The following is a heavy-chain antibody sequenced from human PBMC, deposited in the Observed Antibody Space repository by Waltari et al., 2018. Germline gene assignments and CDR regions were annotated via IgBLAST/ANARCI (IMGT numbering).Heavy chain of an antibody. CDR1: GYSISSGYY. CDR2: IYHSGST. V-gene: IGHV4-38-2*02. D-gene: IGHD3-22*01. J-gene: IGHJ4*02. CDR3: ARDRVKGYYYDSSGYYPFDY. Sequence: QVQLQESGPGLVKPSETLSLTCAVSGYSISSGYYWGWIRQPPGKGLEWIGSIYHSGSTYYNPALKSRVTISVETSKNQFSLKLSSVTAADTAVYYCARDRVKGYYYDSSGYYPFDYWGQGTLVTVSS.